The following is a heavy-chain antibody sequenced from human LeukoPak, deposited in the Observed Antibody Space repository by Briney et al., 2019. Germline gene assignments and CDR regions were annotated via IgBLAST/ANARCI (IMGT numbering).Heavy chain of an antibody. CDR2: MSPSGGST. CDR3: ARGGNHDY. V-gene: IGHV1-46*01. D-gene: IGHD4-23*01. CDR1: GDTFSSYY. J-gene: IGHJ4*02. Sequence: ASVKVSCKASGDTFSSYYMHWVRQAPGQGPEWVGIMSPSGGSTGYAQKFQGRVIMTRDTSTSTAYMELRSLRSEDTAVYYCARGGNHDYWGQGTLVTVSS.